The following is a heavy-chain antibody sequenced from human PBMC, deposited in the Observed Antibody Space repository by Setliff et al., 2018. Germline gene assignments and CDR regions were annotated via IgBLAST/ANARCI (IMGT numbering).Heavy chain of an antibody. D-gene: IGHD1-26*01. V-gene: IGHV4-39*07. J-gene: IGHJ3*02. CDR2: IYSGGNT. CDR3: ARDASASDGRNAFDI. Sequence: SETLSLTCTVPGGSISDNGYFWGWVRQPPGKGLEWIGNIYSGGNTYFNPSSKSRVTMSIDTSNSQFSLKLSSVTAADTAIYYCARDASASDGRNAFDIWGQGTMVTVSS. CDR1: GGSISDNGYF.